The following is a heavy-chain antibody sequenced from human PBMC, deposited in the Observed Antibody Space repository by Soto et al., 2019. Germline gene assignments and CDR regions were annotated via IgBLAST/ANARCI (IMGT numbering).Heavy chain of an antibody. D-gene: IGHD6-13*01. CDR2: VYNSGST. Sequence: KTSETLSLTCTVSGGSISSNYWTWIRQPPGKGLEWIGYVYNSGSTNYSPSLKSRVTISEDTSKSQFSLKVNSMTAADTAVYYCARYRREAVAGYTLDNWGQGILVTAPQ. V-gene: IGHV4-59*01. J-gene: IGHJ4*02. CDR3: ARYRREAVAGYTLDN. CDR1: GGSISSNY.